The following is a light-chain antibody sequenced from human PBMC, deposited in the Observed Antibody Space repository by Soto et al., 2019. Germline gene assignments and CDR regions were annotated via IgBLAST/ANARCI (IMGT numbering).Light chain of an antibody. CDR1: SSNIGAGYD. V-gene: IGLV1-40*01. Sequence: QSVRTQPPSVSGAPGQRVTISCTGSSSNIGAGYDVHWYQQLPGTAPKLLIYGNSNRPSGVPDRFSGSKSGTSASLAITGLQAEDEADYYCQSYDSSLSGSSVVFGGGTKVTVL. CDR2: GNS. J-gene: IGLJ2*01. CDR3: QSYDSSLSGSSVV.